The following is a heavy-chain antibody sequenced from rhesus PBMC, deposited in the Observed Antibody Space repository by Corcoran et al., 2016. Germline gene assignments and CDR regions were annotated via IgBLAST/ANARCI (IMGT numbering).Heavy chain of an antibody. CDR2: ISPDNRKK. Sequence: QVQLVQSGAEIKQPGASVKLSCKASGYTFTSYYMTWVRHAPGQRLEWIAMISPDNRKKGYAKNFQGRGTITTDTATSTVYMELSSLRSEDTAVDYCTRGSLFDVWGPGVLVTVSS. CDR1: GYTFTSYY. V-gene: IGHV1-1*01. CDR3: TRGSLFDV. J-gene: IGHJ5-1*01.